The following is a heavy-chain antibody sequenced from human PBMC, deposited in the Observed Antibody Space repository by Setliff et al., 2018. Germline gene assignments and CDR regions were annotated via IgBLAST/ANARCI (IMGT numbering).Heavy chain of an antibody. Sequence: SETLSLTCTVSGGSISSHYWSWVRQPPGKGLEWIGYIYYSGSPNYNPSLKSRVTISLDTSKNQFSLRLTSVTAADTAAYYCARGGPYCSSTSCYKVYNWFDPWGQGTLVTVSS. CDR1: GGSISSHY. CDR3: ARGGPYCSSTSCYKVYNWFDP. J-gene: IGHJ5*02. CDR2: IYYSGSP. D-gene: IGHD2-2*02. V-gene: IGHV4-59*11.